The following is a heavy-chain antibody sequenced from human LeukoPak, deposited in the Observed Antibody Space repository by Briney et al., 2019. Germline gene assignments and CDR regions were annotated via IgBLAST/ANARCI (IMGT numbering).Heavy chain of an antibody. J-gene: IGHJ4*02. CDR2: MNPNSGNT. D-gene: IGHD3-10*01. Sequence: ASVKVSCKASGYTFTNYDINWVRQATGQGVEWMGWMNPNSGNTGYAQKFQGRVTMTRNTSISTVYMELSSLRSEDTAVYYCASTGIWFGELPLDYWGQGTLVTVSS. V-gene: IGHV1-8*01. CDR1: GYTFTNYD. CDR3: ASTGIWFGELPLDY.